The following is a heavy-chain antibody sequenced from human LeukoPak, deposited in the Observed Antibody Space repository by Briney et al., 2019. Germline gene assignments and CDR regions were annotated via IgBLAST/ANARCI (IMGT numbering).Heavy chain of an antibody. Sequence: GGSLRLSCAASGLTFSSDWMHWVRQVPGKGLVWVSRINSDASTINYADSVKGRFTISRDNSKNTLYLHMNSLRAEDTAIYYCAKPIAVAGQYYNWFDPWGQGTLVTVSS. CDR1: GLTFSSDW. D-gene: IGHD6-19*01. CDR2: INSDASTI. V-gene: IGHV3-74*01. J-gene: IGHJ5*02. CDR3: AKPIAVAGQYYNWFDP.